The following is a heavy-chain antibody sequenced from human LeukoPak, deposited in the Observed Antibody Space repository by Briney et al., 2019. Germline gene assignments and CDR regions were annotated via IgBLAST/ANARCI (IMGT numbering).Heavy chain of an antibody. Sequence: PSETLSLTCTVSGGSISSYYWSWIRQPPGKGLEWIGYIYYSGSTNYNPSLKSRVTISVDTSKNQFSLKLSSVTAADTAVYYCARHQSGALGYCSGGSCSVFDYWGQGTLVTVSS. V-gene: IGHV4-59*08. D-gene: IGHD2-15*01. J-gene: IGHJ4*02. CDR3: ARHQSGALGYCSGGSCSVFDY. CDR1: GGSISSYY. CDR2: IYYSGST.